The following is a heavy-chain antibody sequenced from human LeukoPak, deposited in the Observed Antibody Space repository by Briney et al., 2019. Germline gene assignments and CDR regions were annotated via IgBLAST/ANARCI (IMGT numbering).Heavy chain of an antibody. D-gene: IGHD2-2*01. CDR2: INHSGST. J-gene: IGHJ6*04. CDR1: GGSFSGYY. CDR3: ARGQRVGYCSSTSCPRGGYYYYYGMDV. Sequence: SETLSLTCAVYGGSFSGYYWSWIRQPPGKGLECIGEINHSGSTNYNPSLKSRVTISVDTSKNQFSLKLSSVTAADTAVYYCARGQRVGYCSSTSCPRGGYYYYYGMDVWGKGTTVTVSS. V-gene: IGHV4-34*01.